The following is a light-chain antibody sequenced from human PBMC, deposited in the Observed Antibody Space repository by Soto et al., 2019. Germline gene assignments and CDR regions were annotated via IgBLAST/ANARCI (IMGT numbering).Light chain of an antibody. V-gene: IGKV3-15*01. Sequence: EIVMTQSPATLSLSPGERATLSCRASQSVSSDLAWYQQKPGQAPRLLIYGASTRATGIPARFSGSGSGTEFTLTISSLQSEYFALYYCQQYNNWPPWTFGQGTKVEIK. CDR1: QSVSSD. CDR2: GAS. CDR3: QQYNNWPPWT. J-gene: IGKJ1*01.